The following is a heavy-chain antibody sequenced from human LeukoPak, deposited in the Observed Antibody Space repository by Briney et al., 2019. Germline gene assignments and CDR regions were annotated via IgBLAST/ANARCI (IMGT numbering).Heavy chain of an antibody. D-gene: IGHD3-3*01. CDR3: ARDLTYYDFWSGYYTGMGLYDY. Sequence: PSQTLSLTCTVSGGSISSCAYYWSWIRQPPGQDLVWIVYIYYSGSTYYNPSLKSRVTISVDTSKIQFSLKLSSVTAADTAVYYCARDLTYYDFWSGYYTGMGLYDYWGQGTLVTVSS. V-gene: IGHV4-30-4*08. CDR2: IYYSGST. CDR1: GGSISSCAYY. J-gene: IGHJ4*02.